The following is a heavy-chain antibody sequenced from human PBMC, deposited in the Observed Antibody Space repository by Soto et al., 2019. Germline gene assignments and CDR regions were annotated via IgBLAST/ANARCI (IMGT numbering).Heavy chain of an antibody. CDR2: ISYDGSNK. V-gene: IGHV3-30-3*01. CDR1: GFTFSSYA. Sequence: QVQLVESGGGVVQPGRSLRLSCAASGFTFSSYAMHWVRQAPGKGLEWVAVISYDGSNKYYADSVKGRFTISRDNSKNTQYLQMNSLRAEDTAVYYCARDFKFLYYDSSGSFDYWGQGTLVTVSS. J-gene: IGHJ4*02. CDR3: ARDFKFLYYDSSGSFDY. D-gene: IGHD3-22*01.